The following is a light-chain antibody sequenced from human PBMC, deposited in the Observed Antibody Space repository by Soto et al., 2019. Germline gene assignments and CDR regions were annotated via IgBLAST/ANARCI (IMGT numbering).Light chain of an antibody. J-gene: IGLJ2*01. CDR1: RPHIESNF. V-gene: IGLV1-47*01. CDR3: TVWDDSLRGRL. Sequence: SLLAQPPPTAGTPLQRGPISCSWGRPHIESNFVYWYQQFPGTAPRLLIYRNNQRPSGVPDRFSGSKSGTSASLAISALRSEDEADYYCTVWDDSLRGRLFGGGTKVTVL. CDR2: RNN.